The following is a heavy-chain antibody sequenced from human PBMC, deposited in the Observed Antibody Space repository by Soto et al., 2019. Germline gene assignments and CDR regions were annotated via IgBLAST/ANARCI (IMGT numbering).Heavy chain of an antibody. Sequence: PSQTLSLTCAISGDSVSSNSAAWNWIRQSPSRGLEWLGRTYYRSKWYNDYAVSVKSRITINPDTSKNQFSLQLNSVTPGDRAVYYCARHVVESLSLGERVHHFDSWGRGTLVTVSS. J-gene: IGHJ4*01. D-gene: IGHD3-10*01. CDR3: ARHVVESLSLGERVHHFDS. V-gene: IGHV6-1*01. CDR2: TYYRSKWYN. CDR1: GDSVSSNSAA.